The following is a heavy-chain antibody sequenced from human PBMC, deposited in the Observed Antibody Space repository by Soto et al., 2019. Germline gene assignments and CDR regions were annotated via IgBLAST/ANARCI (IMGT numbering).Heavy chain of an antibody. CDR2: IYYSGST. CDR1: GGSISSYY. V-gene: IGHV4-59*01. Sequence: SETLSLTCTVSGGSISSYYWSWIRQPPGKGLEWIGYIYYSGSTNYNPSLKSRVTISVDTSKNQFSLKLSSVTAADTAVYYCARGLYSQYGVYDYWGQGTLVTVSS. D-gene: IGHD4-17*01. CDR3: ARGLYSQYGVYDY. J-gene: IGHJ4*02.